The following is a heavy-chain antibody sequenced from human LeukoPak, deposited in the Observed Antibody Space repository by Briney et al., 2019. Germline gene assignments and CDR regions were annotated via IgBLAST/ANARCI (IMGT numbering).Heavy chain of an antibody. J-gene: IGHJ4*02. D-gene: IGHD3-10*01. CDR1: GFTFSSYA. V-gene: IGHV3-64*01. CDR3: ARTKFYYYGSGPLDY. CDR2: ISSNGGST. Sequence: GGSLRLSCAASGFTFSSYAMHWVRQAPGKGLEYVSAISSNGGSTYYANSVKGRFTISRDNSKNTLYLQMGSLRAEDMAVYYCARTKFYYYGSGPLDYWGQGTLVTVSS.